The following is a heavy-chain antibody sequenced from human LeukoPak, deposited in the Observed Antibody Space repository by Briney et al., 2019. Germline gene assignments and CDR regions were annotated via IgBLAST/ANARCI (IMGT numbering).Heavy chain of an antibody. CDR2: ISSSGSTI. CDR3: ARVNIHYSSSHSSGATYYYYYGMDV. Sequence: GGSLRLSCAASGFTFSSYEMNWVRQAPGKGLEWVSYISSSGSTIYYADSVKGRFTISRDNAKNSLYLHMNSLRAEDTAVYYCARVNIHYSSSHSSGATYYYYYGMDVWGQGTTVTVSS. J-gene: IGHJ6*02. V-gene: IGHV3-48*03. CDR1: GFTFSSYE. D-gene: IGHD6-13*01.